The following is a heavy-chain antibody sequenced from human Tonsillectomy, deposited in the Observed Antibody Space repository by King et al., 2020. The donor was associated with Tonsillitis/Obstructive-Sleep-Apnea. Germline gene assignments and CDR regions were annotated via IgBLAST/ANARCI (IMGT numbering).Heavy chain of an antibody. CDR2: IYYSGST. CDR3: ASYYDFWSGYPY. J-gene: IGHJ4*02. D-gene: IGHD3-3*01. Sequence: QLQESGPGLVKPSETLSHTCTVSGGSISSYYWSWIRQPPGKGLEWIGYIYYSGSTNYNPSLKSRVTISVDTSKHQFSLKLSSVTAADTAVYYCASYYDFWSGYPYWGQGTLVTVSS. V-gene: IGHV4-59*01. CDR1: GGSISSYY.